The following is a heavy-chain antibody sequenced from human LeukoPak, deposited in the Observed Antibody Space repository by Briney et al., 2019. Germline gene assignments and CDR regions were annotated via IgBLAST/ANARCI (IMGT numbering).Heavy chain of an antibody. D-gene: IGHD3-10*01. J-gene: IGHJ4*02. Sequence: GASVKVSCKASGYTFTSYGISWVRQAPGQGLEWMGWISAYNGNTNYAQKLQGRVTMTTDTSTSTAYMELRSLRSGDTAVYYCARGLLWFGELLNENFDYWGQGTLVTVSS. CDR1: GYTFTSYG. V-gene: IGHV1-18*01. CDR2: ISAYNGNT. CDR3: ARGLLWFGELLNENFDY.